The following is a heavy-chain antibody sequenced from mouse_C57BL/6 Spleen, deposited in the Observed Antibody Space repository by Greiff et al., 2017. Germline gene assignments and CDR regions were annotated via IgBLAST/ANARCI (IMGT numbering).Heavy chain of an antibody. V-gene: IGHV1-50*01. D-gene: IGHD2-2*01. CDR1: GYTFTSYW. CDR2: IDPSDSYT. Sequence: QVQLKQPGAELVKPGASVKLSCKASGYTFTSYWMQWVKQRPGQGLEWIGEIDPSDSYTNYNQKFKGKATLTVDTSSSTAYMQLSSLTSEDSAVYYCARGGMVTRNFDYWGQGTTLTVSS. J-gene: IGHJ2*01. CDR3: ARGGMVTRNFDY.